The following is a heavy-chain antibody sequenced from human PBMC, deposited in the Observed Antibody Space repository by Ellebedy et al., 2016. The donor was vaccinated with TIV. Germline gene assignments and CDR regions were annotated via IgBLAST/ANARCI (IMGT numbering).Heavy chain of an antibody. CDR3: IRYYYDSSGYYGK. CDR2: IRNKAKNYAT. CDR1: GFTFSGSA. J-gene: IGHJ4*02. Sequence: GGSLRLSXAASGFTFSGSAMHWVRQATGKGLEWVGRIRNKAKNYATAYAASVEGRFTVSRDESKYMTYLQMNSLKTDDTAVYYCIRYYYDSSGYYGKWGQGTQVTVSS. V-gene: IGHV3-73*01. D-gene: IGHD3-22*01.